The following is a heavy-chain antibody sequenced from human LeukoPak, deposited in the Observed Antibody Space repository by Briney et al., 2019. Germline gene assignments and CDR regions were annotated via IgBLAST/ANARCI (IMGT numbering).Heavy chain of an antibody. CDR3: ARGSTAYSPYDY. D-gene: IGHD5-18*01. CDR2: INTDGSTT. Sequence: GGSLRLSCAASGFTFSSYYMRWVRQAPGKGLVWLSRINTDGSTTVYGDSVRGRFTISRDNAKNTLYLQMNSLRAEDTAVYYCARGSTAYSPYDYWGQGTLVTVSS. J-gene: IGHJ4*02. V-gene: IGHV3-74*01. CDR1: GFTFSSYY.